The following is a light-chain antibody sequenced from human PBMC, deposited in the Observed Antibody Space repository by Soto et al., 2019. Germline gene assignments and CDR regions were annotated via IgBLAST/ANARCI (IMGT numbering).Light chain of an antibody. J-gene: IGKJ3*01. CDR1: QRVSGD. CDR3: HQYNKWPYT. Sequence: EAGMTQSPGTLSVSPGERATLSCRASQRVSGDLAWYQHKPGQAPRLLIYAASTRATGIPARFSGSGSGTEFTLTIGSLQSEDFAIYYCHQYNKWPYTFGPGTKVDIK. V-gene: IGKV3-15*01. CDR2: AAS.